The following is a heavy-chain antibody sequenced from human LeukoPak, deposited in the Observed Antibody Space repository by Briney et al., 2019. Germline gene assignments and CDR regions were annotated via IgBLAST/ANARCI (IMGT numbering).Heavy chain of an antibody. CDR3: ARGIAAIGGAFDI. D-gene: IGHD6-13*01. J-gene: IGHJ3*02. Sequence: PGRSLRLSCAASGFTFSSYAMHWVRQAPGKGLEWVAVISYDGSNKYYADSVKGRFTISGDNSKNTLYLQMNSLRAGDTAVYYCARGIAAIGGAFDIWGQGTMVTVSS. CDR1: GFTFSSYA. V-gene: IGHV3-30*14. CDR2: ISYDGSNK.